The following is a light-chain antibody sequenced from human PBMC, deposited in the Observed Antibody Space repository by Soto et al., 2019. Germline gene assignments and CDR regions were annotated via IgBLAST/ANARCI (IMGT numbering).Light chain of an antibody. CDR1: NIRSKS. J-gene: IGLJ3*02. CDR3: QVWDSSSDHWV. V-gene: IGLV3-21*04. CDR2: SDS. Sequence: SYELTQPPSVSVAPGKTARITCGGDNIRSKSVHWYQQKPGQAPVLVIFSDSDRPSGIPERLSGSNPADTATLTISRVEAGDEADYYCQVWDSSSDHWVFGGGTQLTVL.